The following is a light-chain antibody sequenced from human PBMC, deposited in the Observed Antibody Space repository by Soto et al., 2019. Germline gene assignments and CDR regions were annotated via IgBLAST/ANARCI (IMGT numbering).Light chain of an antibody. J-gene: IGKJ1*01. CDR2: GAS. CDR1: QSVSSSY. Sequence: EIVLTQSPGTLSLSPGERATLSCRASQSVSSSYLAWYQQKPGQAPRLLIYGASSRATGIPDRFSGSGSGTYFTLTISRLEPEDFAVYYCKQYGSSLTWTFGQGTKVEIK. CDR3: KQYGSSLTWT. V-gene: IGKV3-20*01.